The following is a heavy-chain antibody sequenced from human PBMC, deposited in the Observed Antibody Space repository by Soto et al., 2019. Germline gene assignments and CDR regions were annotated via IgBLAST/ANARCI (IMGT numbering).Heavy chain of an antibody. CDR2: FYPGDSTS. CDR1: GYRFISYW. D-gene: IGHD2-15*01. CDR3: ARIIGYCRKNDCSWTFDV. V-gene: IGHV5-51*01. J-gene: IGHJ3*01. Sequence: PXAALKISCKTCGYRFISYWVAWVRQLPGKGLEWMGTFYPGDSTSTYSPSFQGQVTISVDTSITTAYLQLNSLKASDTAMYYCARIIGYCRKNDCSWTFDVWGQGTMVTGSS.